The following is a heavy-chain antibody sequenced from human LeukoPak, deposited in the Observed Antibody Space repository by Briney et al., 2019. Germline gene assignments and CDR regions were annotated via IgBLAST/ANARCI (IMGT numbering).Heavy chain of an antibody. CDR1: GFTFSSYE. J-gene: IGHJ4*02. V-gene: IGHV3-48*03. CDR2: ITSSGRTT. D-gene: IGHD3-10*01. CDR3: ASTSQHWFAY. Sequence: GGSLRLSCEASGFTFSSYEMNWVRQAPGKGLEWVSYITSSGRTTYYADSVKGRFTISRDNAKNSLYLQMNSLRAEDTAIYYCASTSQHWFAYWGQGTLVTVSS.